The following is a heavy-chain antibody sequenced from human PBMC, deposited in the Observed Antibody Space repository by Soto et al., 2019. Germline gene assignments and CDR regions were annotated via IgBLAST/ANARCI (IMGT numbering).Heavy chain of an antibody. D-gene: IGHD7-27*01. CDR1: GFTFSSYG. V-gene: IGHV3-30*18. Sequence: QVQLVESGGGVVQPGRSLRLSCAASGFTFSSYGMHWVRQAPGKGLEWVAVISYDGSNKYYADSVKGRFTISSDNSKNTLYLQMNSRRAEDTVVYYCAKDLGHGGRGAFDIWGQGTMVTVSS. CDR2: ISYDGSNK. J-gene: IGHJ3*02. CDR3: AKDLGHGGRGAFDI.